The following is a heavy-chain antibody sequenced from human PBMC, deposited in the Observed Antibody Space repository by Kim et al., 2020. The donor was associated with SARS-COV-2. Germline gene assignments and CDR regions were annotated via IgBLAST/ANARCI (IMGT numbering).Heavy chain of an antibody. Sequence: GGSLRLSCVASGLTFSSSPMSWVRPAPGKGLEWVSAISGSGGTTQYADSVKGRFTVSRDNSKNTLYLQMNSLRAEDTAVYYCAKERFWSGYFDYWGQGTL. CDR1: GLTFSSSP. J-gene: IGHJ4*02. D-gene: IGHD3-3*01. V-gene: IGHV3-23*01. CDR3: AKERFWSGYFDY. CDR2: ISGSGGTT.